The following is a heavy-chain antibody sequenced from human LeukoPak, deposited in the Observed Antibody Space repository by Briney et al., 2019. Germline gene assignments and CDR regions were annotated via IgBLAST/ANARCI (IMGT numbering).Heavy chain of an antibody. J-gene: IGHJ4*02. CDR2: IWYDGSNK. D-gene: IGHD5-18*01. CDR3: ARDRDSYGYGLYYFDY. V-gene: IGHV3-33*01. CDR1: GFTFSSYG. Sequence: GGSLRLSCAASGFTFSSYGMHWVRQAPGKGLEWVAVIWYDGSNKYYADSVKGRFTISRDNSKNTLYLRMNSLRAEDTAVYYCARDRDSYGYGLYYFDYWGQGTLVTVSS.